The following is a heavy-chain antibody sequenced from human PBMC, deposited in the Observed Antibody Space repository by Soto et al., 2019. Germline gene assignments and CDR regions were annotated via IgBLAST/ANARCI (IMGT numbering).Heavy chain of an antibody. CDR1: GFTFSNNW. CDR3: TRDLSPWSGVAWHDALDV. Sequence: EVPVVESGGGRVQPGGSLRRSCAASGFTFSNNWMTCVRQAPGKGLEWVANIKKDESQKNYVDSVTGRFTISRDNAKNSLYLQMNSLRFEDTAIYSCTRDLSPWSGVAWHDALDVGGQGTMVTVSS. D-gene: IGHD3-3*01. V-gene: IGHV3-7*01. J-gene: IGHJ3*01. CDR2: IKKDESQK.